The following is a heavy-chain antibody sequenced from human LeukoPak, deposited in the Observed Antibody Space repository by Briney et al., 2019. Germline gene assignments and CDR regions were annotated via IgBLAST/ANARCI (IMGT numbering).Heavy chain of an antibody. J-gene: IGHJ6*03. Sequence: SETLSLTCAVYGGSFSDYNWSWIRQPPGKGLEWIGEINHSGSTNYNPSLKSRVTISVDTSKNQFSLKLSSVTAADTAVYYCARGIVVVPGEYYYYYYMDVWGKGTTVTVSS. CDR2: INHSGST. CDR3: ARGIVVVPGEYYYYYYMDV. D-gene: IGHD2-2*01. V-gene: IGHV4-34*01. CDR1: GGSFSDYN.